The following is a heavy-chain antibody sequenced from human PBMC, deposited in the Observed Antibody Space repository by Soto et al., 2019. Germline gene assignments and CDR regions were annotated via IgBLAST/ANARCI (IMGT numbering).Heavy chain of an antibody. CDR2: ISGYDGKS. D-gene: IGHD3-3*02. CDR3: ARRSRGKNHFYEAYFYEMDV. V-gene: IGHV1-18*01. CDR1: GYSFTSFG. Sequence: QVQLLQSGTEFKKLGASVKVSCKASGYSFTSFGISWVRQAPGRGREWLGWISGYDGKSNYAQKFQGRITLTTDTATTTGYMELRSLRPDDTALYFCARRSRGKNHFYEAYFYEMDVWGQGTTVIVS. J-gene: IGHJ6*02.